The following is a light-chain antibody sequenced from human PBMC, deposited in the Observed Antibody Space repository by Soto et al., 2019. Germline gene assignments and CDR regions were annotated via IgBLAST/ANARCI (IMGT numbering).Light chain of an antibody. Sequence: EIVLTQSPGTLSLSPGERVTLSCRASQSIGSSYLAWYQQKPGQAPRLLIYGASSRATGIPDRFSGSGSGTDLSLTISRLEPEDFAVYYCQMYGTSPPYTFGQGTKLEIK. V-gene: IGKV3-20*01. J-gene: IGKJ2*01. CDR1: QSIGSSY. CDR2: GAS. CDR3: QMYGTSPPYT.